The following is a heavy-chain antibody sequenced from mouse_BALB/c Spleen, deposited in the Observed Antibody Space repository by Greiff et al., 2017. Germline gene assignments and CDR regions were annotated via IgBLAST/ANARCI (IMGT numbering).Heavy chain of an antibody. V-gene: IGHV1-15*01. CDR2: IDPETGGT. J-gene: IGHJ2*01. CDR3: TRWNTTVVARSFDY. Sequence: VQLQQSGAELVRPGASVTLSCKASGYTFTDYEMHWVKQTPVHGLEWIGAIDPETGGTAYNQKFKGKATLTADKSSSTAYMELRSLTSEDSAVYYCTRWNTTVVARSFDYWGQGTTLTVSS. D-gene: IGHD1-1*01. CDR1: GYTFTDYE.